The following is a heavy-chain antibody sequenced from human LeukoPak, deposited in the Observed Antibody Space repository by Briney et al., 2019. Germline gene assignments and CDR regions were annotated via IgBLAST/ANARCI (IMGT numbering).Heavy chain of an antibody. Sequence: GGSLRLSCAASGFTFSSYDMHWVRQATGKGLEWVSAIGTAGDTYYPGSVKGRFTISRESAKNSLYLQMNSLRAGDTAVYYCARGLGDSSGYPLDYWGQGTLVTVSS. D-gene: IGHD3-22*01. CDR3: ARGLGDSSGYPLDY. CDR2: IGTAGDT. CDR1: GFTFSSYD. V-gene: IGHV3-13*01. J-gene: IGHJ4*02.